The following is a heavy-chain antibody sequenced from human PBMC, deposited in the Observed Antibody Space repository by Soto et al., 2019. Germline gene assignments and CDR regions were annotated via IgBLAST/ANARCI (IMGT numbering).Heavy chain of an antibody. CDR1: GYTLTTYV. CDR3: AREWCSRTSCYGVDY. Sequence: ASVKVSCKASGYTLTTYVITWVRQAPGQGLEWMGWINFNNGNTNYAQKLRDRLTMTTDTSTSTAYMELKSLTSDDTAMYYCAREWCSRTSCYGVDYWGQGTPVTGSS. J-gene: IGHJ4*02. V-gene: IGHV1-18*01. CDR2: INFNNGNT. D-gene: IGHD2-2*01.